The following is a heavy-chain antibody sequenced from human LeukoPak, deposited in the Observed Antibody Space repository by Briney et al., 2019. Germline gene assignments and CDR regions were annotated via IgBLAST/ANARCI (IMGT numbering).Heavy chain of an antibody. CDR1: GYTFTGYY. D-gene: IGHD4-17*01. V-gene: IGHV1-2*02. Sequence: GASVKVSCKASGYTFTGYYMHWVRQAPGQGLEWMGWINPNSGGTNYAQKFQGRVTMTRDTSISTAYMELSRLRSDDTAVYYCARSPATVTTPDNYYYYMDVWGKGTTVTISS. CDR2: INPNSGGT. CDR3: ARSPATVTTPDNYYYYMDV. J-gene: IGHJ6*03.